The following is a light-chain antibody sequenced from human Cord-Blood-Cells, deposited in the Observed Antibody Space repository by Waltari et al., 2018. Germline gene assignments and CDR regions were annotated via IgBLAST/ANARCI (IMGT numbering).Light chain of an antibody. J-gene: IGKJ1*01. CDR3: QQYYSTPWT. Sequence: DIVMTQSPDSLAVSLGERATINCKSSQSVLYSSNNKNYLAWYQQKPGQPPKLLIYWASTRDSGVPDRFSGSGSGTEFTLTISSLQAEDVAVYYCQQYYSTPWTFGQGTKVEI. V-gene: IGKV4-1*01. CDR2: WAS. CDR1: QSVLYSSNNKNY.